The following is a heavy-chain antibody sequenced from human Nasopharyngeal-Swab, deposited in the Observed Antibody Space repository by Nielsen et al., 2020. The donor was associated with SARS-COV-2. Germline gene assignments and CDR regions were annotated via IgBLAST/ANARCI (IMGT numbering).Heavy chain of an antibody. J-gene: IGHJ6*03. CDR2: IYPGDSDT. CDR3: ARHAAHYYYYYMDV. CDR1: GYSFTSYW. Sequence: KVSCKGSGYSFTSYWIGWVRQMPGKGLEWMGIIYPGDSDTRYSPSFQGQVTISADKSISTAYLQWSSLKASDTATYYCARHAAHYYYYYMDVWGKGTTVTVSS. V-gene: IGHV5-51*01. D-gene: IGHD6-6*01.